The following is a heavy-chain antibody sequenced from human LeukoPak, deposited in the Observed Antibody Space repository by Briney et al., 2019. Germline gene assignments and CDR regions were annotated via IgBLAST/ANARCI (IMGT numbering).Heavy chain of an antibody. CDR2: IYYSGST. D-gene: IGHD5-24*01. V-gene: IGHV4-34*01. J-gene: IGHJ3*02. CDR1: GGSFSGYY. CDR3: ASRGGDAFDI. Sequence: SETLSLTCAVYGGSFSGYYWSWIRQPPGKGLEWIGSIYYSGSTYYNPSLKSRVTISVDTSKNQFSLKLSSVTAADTAVYYCASRGGDAFDIWGQGTMVTVSS.